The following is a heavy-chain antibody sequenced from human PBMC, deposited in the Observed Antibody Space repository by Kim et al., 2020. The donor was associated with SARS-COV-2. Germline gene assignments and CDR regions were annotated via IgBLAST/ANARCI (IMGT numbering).Heavy chain of an antibody. J-gene: IGHJ5*02. CDR3: ARPPDDYYDSSGYSS. V-gene: IGHV1-69*13. CDR2: IIPIFGTA. CDR1: GGNFSSYA. Sequence: SVKVSCKASGGNFSSYAISWVRQAPGQGLEWMGGIIPIFGTANYAQKFQGRVTITADESTSTAYMELSSLRSEDTAVYYCARPPDDYYDSSGYSSWGQGTLVTVSS. D-gene: IGHD3-22*01.